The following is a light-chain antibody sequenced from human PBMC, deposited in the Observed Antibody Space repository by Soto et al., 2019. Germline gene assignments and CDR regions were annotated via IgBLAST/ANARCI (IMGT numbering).Light chain of an antibody. Sequence: QTVSISCSGSNSNIASNTVNLYQHLPATSPKLLIYYNNQRPSGLPDRFSGSKSGTSASLTIRGLQSADESDHYCAARDDTRKRYVFGTGTKVTVL. V-gene: IGLV1-44*01. CDR1: NSNIASNT. CDR3: AARDDTRKRYV. J-gene: IGLJ1*01. CDR2: YNN.